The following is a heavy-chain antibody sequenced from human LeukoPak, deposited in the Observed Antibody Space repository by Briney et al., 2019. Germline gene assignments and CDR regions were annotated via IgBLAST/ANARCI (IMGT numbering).Heavy chain of an antibody. V-gene: IGHV5-51*01. J-gene: IGHJ4*02. D-gene: IGHD3-10*01. CDR1: GYTFNTYW. Sequence: GESLQISCQGSGYTFNTYWIGWVRQLPGKGLEWMGVIYPGDSETIYSPSFQGQVTISADKSITTAYLQWSSLKASDTAMYYCARSGVIRGFTRLFDYWGQGTLVTVSS. CDR3: ARSGVIRGFTRLFDY. CDR2: IYPGDSET.